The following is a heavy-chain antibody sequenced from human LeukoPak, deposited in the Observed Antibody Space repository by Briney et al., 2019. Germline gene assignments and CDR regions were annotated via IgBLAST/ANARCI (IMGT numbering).Heavy chain of an antibody. J-gene: IGHJ6*03. CDR1: GYTFTGYY. Sequence: ASVKVSCKASGYTFTGYYMHWVRQAPGQGLEWMGWINPNSGGTNYAQKLQGRVTMTTDTSTSTAYMELRSLRSDDTAVYYCARERQWLVPYYYYMDVWGKGTTVTVSS. D-gene: IGHD6-19*01. V-gene: IGHV1-2*02. CDR3: ARERQWLVPYYYYMDV. CDR2: INPNSGGT.